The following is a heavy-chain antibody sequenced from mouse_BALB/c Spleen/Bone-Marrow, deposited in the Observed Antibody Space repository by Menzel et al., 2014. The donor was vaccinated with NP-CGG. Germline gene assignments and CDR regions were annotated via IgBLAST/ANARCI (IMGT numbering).Heavy chain of an antibody. CDR2: IRSKSNHYAT. J-gene: IGHJ2*01. CDR3: VKSDGYFFDY. V-gene: IGHV10-1*02. CDR1: GFTFNTYA. D-gene: IGHD2-3*01. Sequence: EVQVVESGGGLVQPKGSLKLSCAASGFTFNTYAMNWVRQAPGKGLEWVARIRSKSNHYATYYADSVKDRFTISRDDSQSMLFLQMNNLKTEDTAMHYCVKSDGYFFDYWGQGTTLTVSS.